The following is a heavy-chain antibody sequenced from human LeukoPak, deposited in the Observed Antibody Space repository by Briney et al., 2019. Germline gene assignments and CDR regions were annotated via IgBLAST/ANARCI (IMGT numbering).Heavy chain of an antibody. CDR2: IYPGDYET. CDR3: AIPPGYCGNDCSFDH. Sequence: GGALKSSSEGSGYGFSNYWIGWGRRVPGKGRGWMGIIYPGDYETRYSPSFQGLVTLSVNKSISTAYLQWSSLKASDTAMYYCAIPPGYCGNDCSFDHWGQGTLVTVSS. CDR1: GYGFSNYW. D-gene: IGHD2-21*02. J-gene: IGHJ4*02. V-gene: IGHV5-51*01.